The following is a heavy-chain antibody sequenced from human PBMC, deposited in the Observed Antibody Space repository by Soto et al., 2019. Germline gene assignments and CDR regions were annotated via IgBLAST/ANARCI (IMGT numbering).Heavy chain of an antibody. D-gene: IGHD6-13*01. V-gene: IGHV3-23*01. CDR1: GFTFSNYA. CDR2: ISGSGGST. J-gene: IGHJ4*02. CDR3: AKDHGSRWYEISY. Sequence: GGSLRLSCAASGFTFSNYAVTWVRQAPGKGMEWVSTISGSGGSTYYADSVKGRFTISRDNSKNTLYLQMNSLRAEDTAVYYCAKDHGSRWYEISYSAQRTLVTVS.